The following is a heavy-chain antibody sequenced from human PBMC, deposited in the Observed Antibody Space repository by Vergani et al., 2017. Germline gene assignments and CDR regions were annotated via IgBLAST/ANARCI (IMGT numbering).Heavy chain of an antibody. D-gene: IGHD2-21*01. J-gene: IGHJ6*03. CDR3: ARASHCINCYSEGPNGPGYYYMDV. Sequence: QVQLQESGPGLLKPSQTLSLTCTVSGASVSRGTYYWTWIRQPAGKKLEWIVRMYTSGHTIYNPSRESRVTMSVDTSKKQFSLQLSSVTAADTAVYYCARASHCINCYSEGPNGPGYYYMDVWGKGTTVTVSS. V-gene: IGHV4-61*02. CDR1: GASVSRGTYY. CDR2: MYTSGHT.